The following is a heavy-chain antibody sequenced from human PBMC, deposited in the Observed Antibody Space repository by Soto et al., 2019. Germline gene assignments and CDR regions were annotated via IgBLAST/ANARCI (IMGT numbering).Heavy chain of an antibody. CDR3: ARDPHCSGGSCYPSFDY. CDR2: ISSSSTI. J-gene: IGHJ4*02. CDR1: GFTFSSYS. V-gene: IGHV3-48*02. D-gene: IGHD2-15*01. Sequence: PGGSLRLSCAASGFTFSSYSMNWVRQAPGKGLEWVSYISSSSTIYYADSVKGRFTISRDNAKNSLYLQMNSLRDEDTAVYYCARDPHCSGGSCYPSFDYWGQGTLVTVSS.